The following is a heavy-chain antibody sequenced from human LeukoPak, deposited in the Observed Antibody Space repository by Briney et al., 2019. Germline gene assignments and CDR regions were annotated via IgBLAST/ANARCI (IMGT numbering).Heavy chain of an antibody. Sequence: GGSLRLSCVASGSTFSNYAMTWARQAPGKGLEWVSTISSGSDNTYYAGSVKGRFTISRDNSKNTLYLQMNSLRAEDTAVYYCYCSGSTCYAGGGFSWGQGTLLTVSS. CDR1: GSTFSNYA. CDR2: ISSGSDNT. V-gene: IGHV3-23*01. J-gene: IGHJ5*02. CDR3: YCSGSTCYAGGGFS. D-gene: IGHD2-2*01.